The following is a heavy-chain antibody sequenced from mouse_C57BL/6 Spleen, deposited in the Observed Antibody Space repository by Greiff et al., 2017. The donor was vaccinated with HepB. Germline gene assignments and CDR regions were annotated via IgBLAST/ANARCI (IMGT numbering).Heavy chain of an antibody. Sequence: EVQGVESGGGLVQPGGSLKLSCAASGFTFSDYGMAWVRQAPRKGPEWVAFISNLAYSIYYADTVTGRFTISRENAKNTLYLEMSSLRSEDTAMYYCARQKGMITTGYFDVWGTRTTVTVSS. J-gene: IGHJ1*03. CDR1: GFTFSDYG. CDR2: ISNLAYSI. V-gene: IGHV5-15*01. D-gene: IGHD2-4*01. CDR3: ARQKGMITTGYFDV.